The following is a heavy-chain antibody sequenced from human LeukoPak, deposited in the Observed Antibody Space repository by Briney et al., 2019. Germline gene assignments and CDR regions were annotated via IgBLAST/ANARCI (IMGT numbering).Heavy chain of an antibody. CDR3: ARTFSGSYYYYGMDV. CDR2: IYYSGTT. V-gene: IGHV4-59*01. D-gene: IGHD1-26*01. Sequence: SETLSLTCTVSGGSISSYYWSWIRQAPGKGLEWIGYIYYSGTTNYSPSLKSRVTISVDTSKNQFSLKLSSVTAADTAVYYCARTFSGSYYYYGMDVWGRGTTVTVSS. CDR1: GGSISSYY. J-gene: IGHJ6*02.